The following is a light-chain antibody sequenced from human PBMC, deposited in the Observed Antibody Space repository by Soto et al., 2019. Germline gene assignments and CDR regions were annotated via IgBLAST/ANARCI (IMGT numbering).Light chain of an antibody. Sequence: QSALTQPASVSGSPGQSITISSTGASSDVGGYNYVSWYQQHPGKAPKLIVYDVSNRPSGVSDRFSGSKSGNTASLTISGLQTEDGADYCCSSCATSSTLHVFGTGTKLTVL. CDR1: SSDVGGYNY. CDR3: SSCATSSTLHV. J-gene: IGLJ1*01. CDR2: DVS. V-gene: IGLV2-14*03.